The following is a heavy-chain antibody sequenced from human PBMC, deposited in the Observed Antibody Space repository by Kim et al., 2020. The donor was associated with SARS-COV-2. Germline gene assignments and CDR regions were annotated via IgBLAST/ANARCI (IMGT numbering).Heavy chain of an antibody. CDR1: GFTFSNSA. CDR3: TRVPPYSNSWWDAVDM. Sequence: GGSLRLSCAASGFTFSNSAMNWVRQAPGKGLEWVGRIRSKANSYATAYSVSVRGRFIIPSDDSKNTAYLQMNSLKTAATDKYYCTRVPPYSNSWWDAVDMWGEGTMVTVSS. CDR2: IRSKANSYAT. J-gene: IGHJ3*02. D-gene: IGHD6-13*01. V-gene: IGHV3-73*01.